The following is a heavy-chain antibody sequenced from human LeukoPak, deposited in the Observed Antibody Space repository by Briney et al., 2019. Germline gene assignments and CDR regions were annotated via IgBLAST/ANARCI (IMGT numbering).Heavy chain of an antibody. CDR3: ARLVPGYSGYAPADY. CDR2: IYPGDSDT. J-gene: IGHJ4*02. V-gene: IGHV5-51*01. CDR1: GYSFTSYW. Sequence: GESLKISCKGSGYSFTSYWIGWVRQMPGKGLEWMGIIYPGDSDTRYSPSFQGQVTISADKSISTAYLQWSSLKASDTAMYYCARLVPGYSGYAPADYWGQGTLVTVSS. D-gene: IGHD5-12*01.